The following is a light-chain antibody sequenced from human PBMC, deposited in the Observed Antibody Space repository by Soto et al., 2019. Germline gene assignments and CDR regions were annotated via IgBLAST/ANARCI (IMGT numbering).Light chain of an antibody. Sequence: DIQMTQSPSTLSASVGDRVTITCRASQNINSWLAWYQQKPGKAPKLLIYKTSYLESGVPSRFSGSESGTEFTLTINCLQPDDVATYYCQQYRTYSLFTFGPGTRLEIK. CDR1: QNINSW. CDR2: KTS. V-gene: IGKV1-5*03. CDR3: QQYRTYSLFT. J-gene: IGKJ2*01.